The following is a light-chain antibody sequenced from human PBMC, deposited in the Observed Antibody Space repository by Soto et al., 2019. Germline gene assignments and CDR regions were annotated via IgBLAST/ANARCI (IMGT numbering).Light chain of an antibody. J-gene: IGKJ1*01. CDR1: QSVRNN. CDR2: GAS. Sequence: IVMTQSPAILSVSPGERATLSCRASQSVRNNLGWYQQKPGQAPRLLIYGASIRATGIPARFSGSGSGTEFTLTISSLQSEDYAVYYCQQHSHWPPWTFGQGTRVEIQ. V-gene: IGKV3-15*01. CDR3: QQHSHWPPWT.